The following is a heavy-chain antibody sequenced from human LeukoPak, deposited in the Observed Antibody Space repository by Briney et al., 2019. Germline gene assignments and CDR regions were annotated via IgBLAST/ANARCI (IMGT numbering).Heavy chain of an antibody. CDR3: ARRGRFRVPPDY. CDR1: GGSVSSSSYY. Sequence: KTSETLSLTCTVSGGSVSSSSYYWGWIRQPPGKGLEWIEEINHSGSTNYNPSLKSRVTISVDTSKNQFSLKLSSVTAADTAVYYCARRGRFRVPPDYWGQGTLVTVSS. J-gene: IGHJ4*02. V-gene: IGHV4-39*07. D-gene: IGHD3-16*01. CDR2: INHSGST.